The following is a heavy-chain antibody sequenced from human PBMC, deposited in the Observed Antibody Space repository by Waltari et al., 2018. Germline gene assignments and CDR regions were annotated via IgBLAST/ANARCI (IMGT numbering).Heavy chain of an antibody. V-gene: IGHV3-7*01. CDR2: IKQVGSEK. CDR3: ARVMGATTLSFDI. D-gene: IGHD1-26*01. Sequence: EVQLVESGGGLVQPGGSLRLSCAASGFTFSSYWMSWVRQAPGKGLEGGAKIKQVGSEKYDVDTVKGRYANSRDNAKNSRYLQMNSLRAEDTAVYYCARVMGATTLSFDIWGQGTMVTVSS. J-gene: IGHJ3*02. CDR1: GFTFSSYW.